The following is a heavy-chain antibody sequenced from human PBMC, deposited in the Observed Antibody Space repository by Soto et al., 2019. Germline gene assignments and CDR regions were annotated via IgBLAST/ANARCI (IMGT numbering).Heavy chain of an antibody. Sequence: GGSLRLSCAASGFTFSSYWMSWVRQAPGKGLEWVANIKQDGSEKYYVDSVKGRFTISRDNAKNSLYLQMNSLRAEDTAVYYCARAMGYDSSGYYYSVLDYWGQGTLVTVSS. D-gene: IGHD3-22*01. CDR2: IKQDGSEK. J-gene: IGHJ4*02. CDR3: ARAMGYDSSGYYYSVLDY. V-gene: IGHV3-7*04. CDR1: GFTFSSYW.